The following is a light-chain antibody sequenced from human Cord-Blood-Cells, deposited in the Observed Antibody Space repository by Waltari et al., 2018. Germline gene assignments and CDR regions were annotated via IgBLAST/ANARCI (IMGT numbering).Light chain of an antibody. J-gene: IGLJ2*01. CDR3: SSYTSSSTLGV. CDR2: DVS. CDR1: SSDVGGYNY. V-gene: IGLV2-14*01. Sequence: QSALTQPASVSGSPGQSITISCTGTSSDVGGYNYVSWYQQHPGKAPKLMIYDVSKRPSGVSNRFSGSESGNTASLTISGLQAEDEADYYCSSYTSSSTLGVFGGGTKLTVL.